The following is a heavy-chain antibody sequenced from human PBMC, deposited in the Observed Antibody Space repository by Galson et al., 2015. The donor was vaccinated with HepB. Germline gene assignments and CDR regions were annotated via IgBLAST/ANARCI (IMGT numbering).Heavy chain of an antibody. J-gene: IGHJ6*02. CDR1: GFTFSSCS. V-gene: IGHV3-48*04. Sequence: SLRLSCAASGFTFSSCSMNWVRQAPGKGLEWVSYISSSSSTIYYADSVKGRFTISRDNAKNSLYLQMNSLRAEDTAVYYCARGPRGEGYYYGMDVWGQGTTVTVSS. CDR3: ARGPRGEGYYYGMDV. D-gene: IGHD4-17*01. CDR2: ISSSSSTI.